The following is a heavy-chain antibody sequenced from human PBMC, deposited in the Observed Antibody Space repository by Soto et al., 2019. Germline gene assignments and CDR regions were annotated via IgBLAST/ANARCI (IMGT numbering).Heavy chain of an antibody. CDR3: AMTTVTTFGILEYFQH. Sequence: GGSLRLSCAASGFTFNTYAMNLVRQAPGKGLECVSSISGSGGTTYYADSVKGRFTISRDNAKNSLYLQMNSLRAEDTAVYYCAMTTVTTFGILEYFQHWGQGTLVTVSS. V-gene: IGHV3-23*01. CDR1: GFTFNTYA. CDR2: ISGSGGTT. D-gene: IGHD4-17*01. J-gene: IGHJ1*01.